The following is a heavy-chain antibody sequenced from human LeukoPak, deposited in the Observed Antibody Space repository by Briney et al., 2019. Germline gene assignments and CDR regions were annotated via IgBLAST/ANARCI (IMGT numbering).Heavy chain of an antibody. J-gene: IGHJ4*02. CDR1: GSTSSNNG. CDR2: ITSDGSNK. Sequence: GGSLRLSCAASGSTSSNNGMQWVRQAPGKGLEWVAFITSDGSNKDYANSVKGRFSIFRDNSNNTLYLQMNSLRTEDTAVYYCAKEPQGDWGQGTLVTVSS. CDR3: AKEPQGD. V-gene: IGHV3-30*02.